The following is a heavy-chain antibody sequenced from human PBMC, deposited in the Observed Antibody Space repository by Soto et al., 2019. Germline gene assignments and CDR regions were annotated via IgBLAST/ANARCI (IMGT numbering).Heavy chain of an antibody. J-gene: IGHJ6*03. CDR2: INPSGGST. CDR1: GYTFTSYY. D-gene: IGHD3-3*01. V-gene: IGHV1-46*01. Sequence: ASVKVSCKASGYTFTSYYMHWVRQAPGQGLEWMGIINPSGGSTSYAQEFQGRVTMTRDTSTSTVYMELSSLRSEDTAVYYCARDAPVGTIFGVVTTPLYYMXVWGKGTTVTVSS. CDR3: ARDAPVGTIFGVVTTPLYYMXV.